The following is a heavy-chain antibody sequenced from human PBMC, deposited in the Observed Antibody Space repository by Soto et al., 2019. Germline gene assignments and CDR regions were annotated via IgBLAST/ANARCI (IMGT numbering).Heavy chain of an antibody. CDR2: IVGSGSTA. V-gene: IGHV3-23*01. Sequence: ESGGGLAQPGGSLRLSCAASEFIFSTYAMSWVRQAPGKGLEWVSGIVGSGSTAYYADSVKGRFTTSRDNSRNTLYLQMPSLRVEDTALYYCPKDASPITIMAGSRGLHVWGQGTRVTVSS. D-gene: IGHD2-8*01. CDR1: EFIFSTYA. CDR3: PKDASPITIMAGSRGLHV. J-gene: IGHJ6*02.